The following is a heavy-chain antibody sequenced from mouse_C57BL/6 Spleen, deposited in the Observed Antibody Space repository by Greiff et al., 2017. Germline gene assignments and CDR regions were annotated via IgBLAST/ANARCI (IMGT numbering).Heavy chain of an antibody. D-gene: IGHD1-1*01. CDR3: AKEGGNYYGSSLAWFAY. J-gene: IGHJ3*01. CDR1: GFSLTSYG. V-gene: IGHV2-3*01. CDR2: IWGDGST. Sequence: QVQLKQSGPGLVAPSQSLSITCTVSGFSLTSYGVSWVRQPPGKGLEWLGVIWGDGSTNYHSALISRLSISKDNSKSQVLLKLNSLQTDDTATYYCAKEGGNYYGSSLAWFAYWGQGTLVTVSA.